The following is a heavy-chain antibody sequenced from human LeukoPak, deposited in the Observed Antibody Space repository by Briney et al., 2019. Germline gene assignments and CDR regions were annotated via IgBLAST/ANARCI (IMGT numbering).Heavy chain of an antibody. CDR2: INPNSGGT. CDR1: GYTFTGYY. CDR3: ARIKSYYYDTSDKDAFDI. V-gene: IGHV1-2*02. Sequence: ASVKVSCKASGYTFTGYYMHWVRQAPGQGLEWMGWINPNSGGTNYAQKFQGRVTMTRDTSTSTVYMELSSLRSEDTAVYYCARIKSYYYDTSDKDAFDIWGQGTMVTVSS. D-gene: IGHD3-22*01. J-gene: IGHJ3*02.